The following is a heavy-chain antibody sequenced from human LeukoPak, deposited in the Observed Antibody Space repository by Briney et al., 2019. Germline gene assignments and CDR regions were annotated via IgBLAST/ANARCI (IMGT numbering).Heavy chain of an antibody. J-gene: IGHJ4*02. CDR3: ARDRAYTYGFAYYFAD. CDR1: GFTVSDNY. D-gene: IGHD5-18*01. V-gene: IGHV3-66*01. Sequence: GGSLRLSCATSGFTVSDNYMSWVRQAPGKGLEWVSVIYSGGSTFYADSVKGRFTISRDSSKNTLYLQMNSLGGEDTAVYYCARDRAYTYGFAYYFADWGQGTLVTVSS. CDR2: IYSGGST.